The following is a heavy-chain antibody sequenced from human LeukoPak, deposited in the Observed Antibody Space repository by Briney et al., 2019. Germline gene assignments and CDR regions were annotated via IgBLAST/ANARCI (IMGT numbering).Heavy chain of an antibody. CDR1: GFTFSSYA. J-gene: IGHJ4*02. D-gene: IGHD3-22*01. CDR2: ISYDGSNK. V-gene: IGHV3-30-3*01. Sequence: GRSLRLSCAASGFTFSSYAMHWVRQAPGKGLEWLAVISYDGSNKYYADSVKGRFTISRDNSKKTLYLQMNSLRAEDTAVYYCAKVYSYYYDSSGYYPDYWGQGTLVTVSS. CDR3: AKVYSYYYDSSGYYPDY.